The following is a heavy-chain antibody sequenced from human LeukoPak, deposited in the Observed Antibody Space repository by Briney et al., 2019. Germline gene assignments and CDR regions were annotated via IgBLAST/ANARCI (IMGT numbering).Heavy chain of an antibody. V-gene: IGHV5-51*01. J-gene: IGHJ4*02. D-gene: IGHD2-2*01. CDR3: VRKGASTWYLDF. CDR1: GYPFTTYW. CDR2: IYPADSDT. Sequence: GESLKISCQGSGYPFTTYWIAWVRQMPGKGLEWMGVIYPADSDTRYSPSSQGQVTISADKSISTAYLQWSSLQASDTAIYYCVRKGASTWYLDFWGQGTLVTVSS.